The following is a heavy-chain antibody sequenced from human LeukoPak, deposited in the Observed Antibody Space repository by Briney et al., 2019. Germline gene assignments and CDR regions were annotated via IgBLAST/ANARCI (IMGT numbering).Heavy chain of an antibody. D-gene: IGHD5-12*01. Sequence: PGGSLRLSCAASGFTFSTYSMNWVRQAPGQGLEWVAFISYNGDNAYYADSVKGRFTISRDNSKNTLFLQMNSLRAEDTAVYYCARWVVATMFDYWGPGTLVTVSS. CDR2: ISYNGDNA. CDR1: GFTFSTYS. CDR3: ARWVVATMFDY. V-gene: IGHV3-30*03. J-gene: IGHJ4*02.